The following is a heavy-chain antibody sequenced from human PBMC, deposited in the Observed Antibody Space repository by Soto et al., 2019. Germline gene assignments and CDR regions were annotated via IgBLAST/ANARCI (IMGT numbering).Heavy chain of an antibody. Sequence: SETLSLTCTVSGASVINHYWAWIRQSPGRGLEPIGYVSNTATTTYNPSLKTRVTISVHTSNSQFSLELSSVTAADTAVYYRARGLITGSQYSGGWYYFDSWGQGTQVTVSS. D-gene: IGHD1-26*01. CDR1: GASVINHY. J-gene: IGHJ4*02. CDR3: ARGLITGSQYSGGWYYFDS. V-gene: IGHV4-59*02. CDR2: VSNTATT.